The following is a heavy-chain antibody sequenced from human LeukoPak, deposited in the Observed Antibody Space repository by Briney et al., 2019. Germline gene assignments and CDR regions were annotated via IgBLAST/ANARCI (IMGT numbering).Heavy chain of an antibody. CDR3: ARDPTYYDSSGYYPSYFDY. D-gene: IGHD3-22*01. CDR1: GFTFSSYG. Sequence: PGRSLRLSCAASGFTFSSYGMHWVRQAPGKGLEWVAVICYEGSNKYYADSVKGRFTISRDNSKNTLYLQMNSLRAEDTAVYYCARDPTYYDSSGYYPSYFDYWGQGTLVTVSS. J-gene: IGHJ4*02. CDR2: ICYEGSNK. V-gene: IGHV3-33*01.